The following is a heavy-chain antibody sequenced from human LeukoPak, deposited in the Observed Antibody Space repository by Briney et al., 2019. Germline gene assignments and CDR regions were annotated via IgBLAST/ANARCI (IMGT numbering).Heavy chain of an antibody. D-gene: IGHD1-7*01. CDR3: AGGGNWNYVLYNWFDP. CDR2: IYYSGST. J-gene: IGHJ5*02. CDR1: GGSISSSSYY. V-gene: IGHV4-39*01. Sequence: SETLSLTCTVSGGSISSSSYYWGWIRQPPGKGLEWIGSIYYSGSTYYNPSLKSRVTISVDTSKNQFSLKLSSVTAADTAVYYCAGGGNWNYVLYNWFDPLGPGNPGHRLL.